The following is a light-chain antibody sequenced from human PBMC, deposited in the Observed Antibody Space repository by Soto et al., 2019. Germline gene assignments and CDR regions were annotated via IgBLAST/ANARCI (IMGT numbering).Light chain of an antibody. CDR2: GAS. CDR3: QQFGSSSWT. Sequence: ESVLTQSPGTLSLSPGEKATLSCRASQSVSSSYLAWYQQKPGQAPRLLIYGASSRATGIPDRFSGSGSGTDFTLTVSRLEPEGFAVYYCQQFGSSSWTFGQGTKV. CDR1: QSVSSSY. V-gene: IGKV3-20*01. J-gene: IGKJ1*01.